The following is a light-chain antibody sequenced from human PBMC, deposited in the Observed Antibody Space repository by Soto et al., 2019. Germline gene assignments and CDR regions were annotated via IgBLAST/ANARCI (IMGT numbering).Light chain of an antibody. CDR3: QQYHDWPPIT. CDR1: QSVISD. J-gene: IGKJ3*01. V-gene: IGKV3-15*01. Sequence: EIVMTQSPATLSVSPGEGVTLSCRASQSVISDLAWYQQKPGQSPRLLMYGASTRATDIPARFSGGGSGTEFTLTISSLQSEDVAIYYCQQYHDWPPITFGPGTKVDIK. CDR2: GAS.